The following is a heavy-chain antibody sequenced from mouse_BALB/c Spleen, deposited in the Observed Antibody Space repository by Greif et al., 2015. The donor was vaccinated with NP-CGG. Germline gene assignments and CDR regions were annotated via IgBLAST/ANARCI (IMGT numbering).Heavy chain of an antibody. Sequence: VKLVESGAELVKPGASVKLSCKASGYTFTEYTIHWVKQRSGQGLEWIGWFHPGSGSIKYNEKFKDKATLTADKSSSTVYMELSRLTSEDSAVYFCARHEDRGYPAWFAYWGQGTLVTVSA. V-gene: IGHV1-62-2*01. CDR2: FHPGSGSI. CDR3: ARHEDRGYPAWFAY. CDR1: GYTFTEYT. J-gene: IGHJ3*01. D-gene: IGHD2-2*01.